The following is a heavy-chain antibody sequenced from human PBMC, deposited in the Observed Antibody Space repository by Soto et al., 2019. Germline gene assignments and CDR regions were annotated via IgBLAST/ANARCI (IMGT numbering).Heavy chain of an antibody. CDR3: ARDLTGRNWFDP. V-gene: IGHV1-18*01. CDR2: ISAYNGNT. CDR1: GYRFTSYG. D-gene: IGHD3-9*01. J-gene: IGHJ5*02. Sequence: SVKVSCKASGYRFTSYGISWVRQAPGQGLEWMGWISAYNGNTNYAQKLQGRVTMTTDTSTSTAYMELRSLRSDDTAVYYCARDLTGRNWFDPWGQGTLVTVSS.